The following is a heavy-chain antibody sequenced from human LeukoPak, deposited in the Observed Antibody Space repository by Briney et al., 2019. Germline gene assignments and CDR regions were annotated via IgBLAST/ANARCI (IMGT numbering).Heavy chain of an antibody. J-gene: IGHJ5*02. V-gene: IGHV1-69*13. CDR2: IMPIFGTA. Sequence: SVKVSCKTSGGTFTNYPISWVRQAPGQDLEWMGGIMPIFGTAHYVEKFRGRVTITADESTNTVFLEMRSLKSDDTAVYYCARGPEIVVTGTTFGAYKWFDPWGQGTLLIVSS. CDR1: GGTFTNYP. D-gene: IGHD2-15*01. CDR3: ARGPEIVVTGTTFGAYKWFDP.